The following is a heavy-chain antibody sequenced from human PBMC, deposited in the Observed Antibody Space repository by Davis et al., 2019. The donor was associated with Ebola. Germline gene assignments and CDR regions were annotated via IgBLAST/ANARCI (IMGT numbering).Heavy chain of an antibody. D-gene: IGHD3-22*01. CDR2: IYYSGST. CDR3: SSLRQTYDSSGYSQPFDY. Sequence: SETLSLTCTVSGGPISTPIVYRGWIRPHPGKGLEWTGHIYYSGSTYYNPSPKSRVTISIDTSKNQFSLKLNSATAADTAVYYCSSLRQTYDSSGYSQPFDYWGQGTLVTVSS. J-gene: IGHJ4*02. CDR1: GGPISTPIVY. V-gene: IGHV4-39*01.